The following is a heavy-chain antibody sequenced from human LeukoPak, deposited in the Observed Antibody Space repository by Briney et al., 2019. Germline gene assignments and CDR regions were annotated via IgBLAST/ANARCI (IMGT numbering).Heavy chain of an antibody. CDR3: ATAVLRKYGGPRGFDY. D-gene: IGHD4-23*01. V-gene: IGHV4-34*01. J-gene: IGHJ4*02. CDR2: INHSGST. Sequence: SETLSLTCAVYGGSFSGYYWSWIRQPPGKGLEWIGEINHSGSTNYNPSLKSRVTISVDTSKNQFSLKLSSVTAADTAVYYCATAVLRKYGGPRGFDYWGQGTLVTVSS. CDR1: GGSFSGYY.